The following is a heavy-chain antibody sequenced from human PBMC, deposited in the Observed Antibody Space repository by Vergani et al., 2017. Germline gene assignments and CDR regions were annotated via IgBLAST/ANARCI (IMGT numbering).Heavy chain of an antibody. V-gene: IGHV4-59*01. Sequence: QVQLQESGPGLVKPSETLSLTCTVSGGSISSYYWSWIRQPPGKGLEWIGYIYYSGSTNYNPSLKSRVTISVETSKNQFYLKLSSVTAADTAVYYCARGKWELSFAFDIWGQGTMVTVSS. CDR2: IYYSGST. D-gene: IGHD1-26*01. J-gene: IGHJ3*02. CDR1: GGSISSYY. CDR3: ARGKWELSFAFDI.